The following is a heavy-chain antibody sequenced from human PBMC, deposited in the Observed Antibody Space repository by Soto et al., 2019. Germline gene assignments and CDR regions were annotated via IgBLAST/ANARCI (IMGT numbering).Heavy chain of an antibody. CDR2: ISSSSSYI. V-gene: IGHV3-21*01. J-gene: IGHJ4*02. CDR3: AREQLLWFGELSRGAFDY. CDR1: GFTFSSYS. D-gene: IGHD3-10*01. Sequence: GGSLRLSCAASGFTFSSYSMNWVRQAPGKGLEWVSSISSSSSYIYYADSVKGRFTISRDNAKNSLYLQMNSLRAEDTAVYYCAREQLLWFGELSRGAFDYWGQGTLVTVSS.